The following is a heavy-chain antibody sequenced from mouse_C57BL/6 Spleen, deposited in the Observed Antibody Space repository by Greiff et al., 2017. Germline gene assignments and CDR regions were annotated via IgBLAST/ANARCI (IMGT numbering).Heavy chain of an antibody. CDR2: IYPGDGDT. V-gene: IGHV1-82*01. CDR3: ARRGTAYYIDY. CDR1: GYAFSSSW. J-gene: IGHJ2*01. D-gene: IGHD4-1*01. Sequence: VQLQQSGPELVKPGASVKISCKASGYAFSSSWMNWVKQRPGKGLEWIGRIYPGDGDTNYNGKFKGKATLTADKSSSTAYMQLSSLTSEDSAVYSCARRGTAYYIDYWGQGTTLTVSS.